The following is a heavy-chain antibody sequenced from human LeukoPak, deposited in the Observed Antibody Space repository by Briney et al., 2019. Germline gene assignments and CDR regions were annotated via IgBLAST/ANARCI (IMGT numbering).Heavy chain of an antibody. CDR1: GFTFSSYS. Sequence: GGSLRLSCAASGFTFSSYSMNWVRQAPGKGLEWVSSISSSSSYIYYADSVKGRFTISRDNAKNSLYLQMNSLRAEDTAVYYCAREATQSGDAFDIWGQGTVVTVSS. V-gene: IGHV3-21*01. CDR3: AREATQSGDAFDI. CDR2: ISSSSSYI. J-gene: IGHJ3*02. D-gene: IGHD5-24*01.